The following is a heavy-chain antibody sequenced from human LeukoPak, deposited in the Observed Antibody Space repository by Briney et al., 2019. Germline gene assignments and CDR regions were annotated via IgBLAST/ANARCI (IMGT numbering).Heavy chain of an antibody. V-gene: IGHV1-46*01. Sequence: GASVKVSCKASGYTFTGYYMHWVRQAPGQGLEWMGIINPSGGSTSDAQKFQGRVTMTRDTSTSTVYMELSSLRAEDTAVYYCASQDCSGGSCLFDYWGQGTLVTVSS. CDR2: INPSGGST. J-gene: IGHJ4*02. CDR1: GYTFTGYY. CDR3: ASQDCSGGSCLFDY. D-gene: IGHD2-15*01.